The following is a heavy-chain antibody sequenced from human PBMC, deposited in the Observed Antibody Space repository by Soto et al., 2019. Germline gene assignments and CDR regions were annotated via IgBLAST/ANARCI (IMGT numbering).Heavy chain of an antibody. V-gene: IGHV3-33*01. CDR3: ARSGYSSSWYKAEPHSYYYYMDV. CDR2: IWYDGSNK. D-gene: IGHD6-13*01. CDR1: GFTFSSYG. J-gene: IGHJ6*03. Sequence: GGSLRLSCAASGFTFSSYGMHWVRQAPGKGLEWVAVIWYDGSNKYYADSVKGRFTMSRGNSKNTLYLQMNSRRAEDTAVYYCARSGYSSSWYKAEPHSYYYYMDVWGKGTTVTVSS.